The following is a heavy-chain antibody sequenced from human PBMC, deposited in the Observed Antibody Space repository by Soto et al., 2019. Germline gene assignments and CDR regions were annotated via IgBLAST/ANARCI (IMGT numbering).Heavy chain of an antibody. V-gene: IGHV3-23*01. CDR2: ITADGGST. J-gene: IGHJ4*02. CDR3: AKTPRDYYDSSGYYSLVD. D-gene: IGHD3-22*01. CDR1: GFTFSSYI. Sequence: GGSLRLSCTASGFTFSSYIMNWVRQAPGKGLEWISTITADGGSTYYADSVKGRFTISRDNSKNTLYLQMNSLRAEDTAVYYCAKTPRDYYDSSGYYSLVDWGQGTLVTVSS.